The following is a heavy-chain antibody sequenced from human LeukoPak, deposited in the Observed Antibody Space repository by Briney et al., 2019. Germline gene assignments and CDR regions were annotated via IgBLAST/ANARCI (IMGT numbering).Heavy chain of an antibody. CDR2: IYPGDSDT. CDR1: GYTFTNYW. D-gene: IGHD2-2*01. V-gene: IGHV5-51*01. Sequence: GESLKISCKGSGYTFTNYWIGWVRQMPGKGREWMGIIYPGDSDTRYSPSFQGQVTISADKSISTAYLQWSSLKASNTAMYYCARHQFSSTSSSMDVWGKGTTVTVSS. J-gene: IGHJ6*03. CDR3: ARHQFSSTSSSMDV.